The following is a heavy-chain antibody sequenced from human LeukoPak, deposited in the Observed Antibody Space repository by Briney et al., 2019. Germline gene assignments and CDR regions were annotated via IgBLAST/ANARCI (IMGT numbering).Heavy chain of an antibody. Sequence: GGSLRLSCAASGFTFSSYAMSWVRQAPGKGLECVSAISGSGGSTYYADSVKGRFTISRDNSKNTLYLQMNSLRAEDTAVYYCAKSNYFDSGGYYFFDYWGQGTLVTVSS. D-gene: IGHD3-22*01. V-gene: IGHV3-23*01. CDR2: ISGSGGST. CDR3: AKSNYFDSGGYYFFDY. J-gene: IGHJ4*02. CDR1: GFTFSSYA.